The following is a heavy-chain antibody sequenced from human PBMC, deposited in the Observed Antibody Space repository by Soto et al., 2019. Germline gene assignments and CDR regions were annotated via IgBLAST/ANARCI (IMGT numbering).Heavy chain of an antibody. Sequence: ASVKVSCKASGGTFSSYAISWVRQAPGQGLEWMGGIIPIFGTANYAQKFQGRVTITADESTSTAYMELSSLRSEDTAVYYCARVIPRYRYYDSSGYHYETFDYWGQGTLVTVSS. CDR3: ARVIPRYRYYDSSGYHYETFDY. J-gene: IGHJ4*02. V-gene: IGHV1-69*13. CDR2: IIPIFGTA. CDR1: GGTFSSYA. D-gene: IGHD3-22*01.